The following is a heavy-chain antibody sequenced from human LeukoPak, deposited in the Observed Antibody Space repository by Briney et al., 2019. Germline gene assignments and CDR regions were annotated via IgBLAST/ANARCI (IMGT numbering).Heavy chain of an antibody. D-gene: IGHD3-10*01. CDR1: GFTFSSYS. J-gene: IGHJ4*02. V-gene: IGHV3-21*01. CDR3: ARMGSWSPTLIDY. Sequence: GGSLRLSCAASGFTFSSYSMNWVRQAPGKGLEWVSSISSSSSYIYYADSVKGRFTISRDNAKNSLYLQMNSLRAEDTAVYYCARMGSWSPTLIDYWGQGTLVTVSS. CDR2: ISSSSSYI.